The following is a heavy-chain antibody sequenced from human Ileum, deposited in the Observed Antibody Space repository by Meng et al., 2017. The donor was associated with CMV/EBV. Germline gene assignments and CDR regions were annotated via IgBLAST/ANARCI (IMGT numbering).Heavy chain of an antibody. CDR2: SSNRSKWYN. J-gene: IGHJ4*02. V-gene: IGHV6-1*01. CDR3: ARGSYYDNCGTYYPFDF. CDR1: RDSFVCSCSA. Sequence: QHSGSVAVQSSLTLRHPCVIFRDSFVCSCSAWNCIRQSPSRRLEWLGSSSNRSKWYNDYAIFLKSRIIINPDTSKNHFSLQLNSVTPVDTAIYYCARGSYYDNCGTYYPFDFWGQRTLVTVSS. D-gene: IGHD3-22*01.